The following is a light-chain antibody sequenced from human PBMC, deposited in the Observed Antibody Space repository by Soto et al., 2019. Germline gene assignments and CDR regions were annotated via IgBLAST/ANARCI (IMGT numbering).Light chain of an antibody. Sequence: EIVMTQSPATLSLSPGERATLSCRASQSVSTFLAWYQHKPGQAPRLLIYGASTRATGIPDRFSGSGSGTEFTLTISILQSEDFAVYYCQQYNNWPWTFGQGTKVDI. CDR1: QSVSTF. V-gene: IGKV3-15*01. CDR2: GAS. J-gene: IGKJ1*01. CDR3: QQYNNWPWT.